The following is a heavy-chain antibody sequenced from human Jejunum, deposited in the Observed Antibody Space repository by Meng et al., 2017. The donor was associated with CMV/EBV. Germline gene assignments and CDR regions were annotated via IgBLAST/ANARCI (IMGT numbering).Heavy chain of an antibody. CDR3: ARGRTSIVAYYFDY. CDR1: GNTLNGYD. Sequence: SGNTLNGYDMHWVRQAPGQGLEWMGWINPNSGGANYEQKFQGRVTMTRDTSISTAYMELSRLRSDDTAVYYCARGRTSIVAYYFDYWGQGTLVTVSS. D-gene: IGHD6-6*01. V-gene: IGHV1-2*02. CDR2: INPNSGGA. J-gene: IGHJ4*02.